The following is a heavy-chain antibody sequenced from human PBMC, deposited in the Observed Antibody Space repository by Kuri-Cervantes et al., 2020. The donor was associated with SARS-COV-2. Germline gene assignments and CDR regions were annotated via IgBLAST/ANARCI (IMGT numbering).Heavy chain of an antibody. CDR2: IYHSGCT. Sequence: SQTLSLTCAVSGGSISSGGYSWSWIRQPPGKGLEWIGFIYHSGCTCYNPSLKSRVTISVDTSKNQFSLKLSSVTAADTAVYYCARGLGMFDYWGQGTLVTVSS. CDR3: ARGLGMFDY. CDR1: GGSISSGGYS. D-gene: IGHD7-27*01. J-gene: IGHJ4*02. V-gene: IGHV4-30-2*01.